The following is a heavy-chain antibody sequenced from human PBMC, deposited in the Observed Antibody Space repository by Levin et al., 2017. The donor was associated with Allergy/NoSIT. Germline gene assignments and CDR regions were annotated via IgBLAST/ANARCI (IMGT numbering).Heavy chain of an antibody. V-gene: IGHV1-8*01. D-gene: IGHD1-26*01. CDR2: MNPNSGNT. CDR1: GYTFTNYD. CDR3: ATQKWDRLRSYSYYGLDV. J-gene: IGHJ6*02. Sequence: ASVKVSCNTSGYTFTNYDINWVRQATGQGLEWMGWMNPNSGNTGYAQKFQGRVTLTRTSSISTAYMELSSLTSEDTAVYYCATQKWDRLRSYSYYGLDVWGQGTTVTVSS.